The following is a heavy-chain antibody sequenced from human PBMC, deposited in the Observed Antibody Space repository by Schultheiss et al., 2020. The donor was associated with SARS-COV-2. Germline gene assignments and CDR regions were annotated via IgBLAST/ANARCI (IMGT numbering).Heavy chain of an antibody. Sequence: SETLSLTCAVYGGSFSAYYWSWIRQPPGKGLEWIGEINHSGSTNYNPSLKSRVTISVDTSKNQFSLDLSSVTAADTAVYYCATGYCSSTSCLAFDPWGQGTLVTVSS. J-gene: IGHJ5*02. V-gene: IGHV4-34*01. D-gene: IGHD2-2*01. CDR3: ATGYCSSTSCLAFDP. CDR2: INHSGST. CDR1: GGSFSAYY.